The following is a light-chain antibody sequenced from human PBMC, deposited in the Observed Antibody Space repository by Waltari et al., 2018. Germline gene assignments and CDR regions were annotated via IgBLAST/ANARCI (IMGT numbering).Light chain of an antibody. CDR2: DVR. V-gene: IGLV2-14*03. J-gene: IGLJ2*01. CDR3: SSFTTSSTVV. Sequence: QSALTQPASVSGSPGQSITISCTGTSSDVGGYNYLSWYQHHPGKVPKLIIFDVRKRPSGVSNRFSGSKSGNTASLTVSGLQTEDEADYYCSSFTTSSTVVFGGGTKLTVL. CDR1: SSDVGGYNY.